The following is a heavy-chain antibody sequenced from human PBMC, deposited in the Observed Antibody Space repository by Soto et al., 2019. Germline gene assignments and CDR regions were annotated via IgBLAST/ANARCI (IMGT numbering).Heavy chain of an antibody. D-gene: IGHD4-17*01. CDR3: AWTTVRYYYYGMDV. CDR2: MNPNSGNT. V-gene: IGHV1-8*01. J-gene: IGHJ6*02. Sequence: NWVRQATGQGLEWMGWMNPNSGNTGYAQKFQGRVTMTRNTSISTAYMELSSLRSEDTAVYYCAWTTVRYYYYGMDVWGQGTTVTVSS.